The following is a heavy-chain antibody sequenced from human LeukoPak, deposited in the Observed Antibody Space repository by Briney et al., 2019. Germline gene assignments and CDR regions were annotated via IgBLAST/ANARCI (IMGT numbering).Heavy chain of an antibody. J-gene: IGHJ6*03. CDR1: GGSISSGSYY. V-gene: IGHV4-61*02. CDR3: SGVPAAPTYYYYYMDV. CDR2: IYTSGST. D-gene: IGHD2-2*01. Sequence: SETLSLTCTVSGGSISSGSYYLSWIRQPAGKGLEWIGRIYTSGSTNYNPSLKSRVTISVDTSKNQFSLKLSSVTAADTAVYYCSGVPAAPTYYYYYMDVWGKGTTVTVSS.